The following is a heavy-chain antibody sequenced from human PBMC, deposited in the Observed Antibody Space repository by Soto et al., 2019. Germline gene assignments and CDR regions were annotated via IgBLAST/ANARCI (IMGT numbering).Heavy chain of an antibody. D-gene: IGHD2-15*01. CDR3: ARGGGTTQWLDP. V-gene: IGHV1-2*02. CDR2: INPNTGDT. Sequence: GASVKVSCKASGYTFTGSYMHWVRQAPGQGLEWMGWINPNTGDTNYAQKFQGRVTMTRDTSISTAYMDLSRLRSDDTAVYYCARGGGTTQWLDPWGQGTLVTVSS. J-gene: IGHJ5*02. CDR1: GYTFTGSY.